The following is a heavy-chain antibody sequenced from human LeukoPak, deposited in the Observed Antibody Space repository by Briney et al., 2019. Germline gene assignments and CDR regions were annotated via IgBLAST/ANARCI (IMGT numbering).Heavy chain of an antibody. CDR3: ARDRGEYAMDD. V-gene: IGHV4-59*01. CDR2: IYYSGST. Sequence: PSETLSLTCTVSGGSISSYYWSWIRQPPGKGLEWIGYIYYSGSTNYNPSLKSRVTISVDTSKNQFSLKLSSVTAADTAVYYCARDRGEYAMDDWGQGTLVTVSS. CDR1: GGSISSYY. J-gene: IGHJ4*02. D-gene: IGHD2-8*01.